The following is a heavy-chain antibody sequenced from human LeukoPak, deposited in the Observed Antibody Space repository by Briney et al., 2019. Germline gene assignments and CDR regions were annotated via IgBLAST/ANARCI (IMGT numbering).Heavy chain of an antibody. CDR1: GGSISSYY. J-gene: IGHJ6*03. CDR2: IYYSGST. V-gene: IGHV4-59*01. Sequence: SETLSLTCTVSGGSISSYYWSWIRQPPGKGLEWIGYIYYSGSTNYNPSLKSRVTISVDTSKNQLSLKLSSVTAADTAVYYCARFGYSGYDYYYYYYMDVWGKGTTVTVSS. D-gene: IGHD5-12*01. CDR3: ARFGYSGYDYYYYYYMDV.